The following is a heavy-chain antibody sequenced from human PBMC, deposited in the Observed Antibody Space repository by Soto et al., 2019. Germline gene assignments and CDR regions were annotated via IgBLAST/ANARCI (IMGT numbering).Heavy chain of an antibody. J-gene: IGHJ5*02. V-gene: IGHV3-21*01. CDR3: ARDFNFWSGNSWDLDL. Sequence: GSLRLSCAASGFTFSSYSMNWVRQAPGKGLEWVSSISSSSSYIYYADSVKGRITISRDNAKNSLYLQMNSLRAEDTAVYYCARDFNFWSGNSWDLDLWGQGTLVTVSS. CDR1: GFTFSSYS. CDR2: ISSSSSYI. D-gene: IGHD3-3*01.